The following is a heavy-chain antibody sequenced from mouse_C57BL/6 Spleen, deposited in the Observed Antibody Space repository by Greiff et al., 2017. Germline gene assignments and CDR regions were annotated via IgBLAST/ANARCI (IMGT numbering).Heavy chain of an antibody. CDR3: ARGEPTIVTTGPNYFDY. V-gene: IGHV1-69*01. Sequence: QVQLQQSGAELVMPGASVKLSCKASGYTFTGYWMHWVKQRPGQGLEWIGEIDPSDSYTNYNQKFKGKSTLTVDKSSSTAYMQLSSLTSEDSAVYYCARGEPTIVTTGPNYFDYWGQGTTLTVSS. D-gene: IGHD2-5*01. CDR2: IDPSDSYT. CDR1: GYTFTGYW. J-gene: IGHJ2*01.